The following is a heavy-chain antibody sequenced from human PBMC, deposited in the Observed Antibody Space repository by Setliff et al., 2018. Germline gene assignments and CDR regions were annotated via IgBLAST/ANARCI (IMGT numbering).Heavy chain of an antibody. Sequence: ETLSLTCDVSGYSFKSDDYWAWIRQSPGKGLEWIGSVSHSGSPYYNPSLKSRVTISVDTSKNQFSLKLSSVTAADTAVYYCARGITGNYNFWSGYYNYYYYYMDVWGKGTTVTVSS. CDR3: ARGITGNYNFWSGYYNYYYYYMDV. CDR2: VSHSGSP. CDR1: GYSFKSDDY. V-gene: IGHV4-38-2*01. J-gene: IGHJ6*03. D-gene: IGHD3-3*01.